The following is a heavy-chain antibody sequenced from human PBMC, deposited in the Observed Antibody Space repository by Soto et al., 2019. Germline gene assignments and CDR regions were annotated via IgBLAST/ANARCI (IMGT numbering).Heavy chain of an antibody. CDR2: INLRRGST. V-gene: IGHV1-46*01. J-gene: IGHJ4*02. Sequence: QEQLEQSGAEVKKPGASVKVSCKASGYTFSGFYMHWVRQAPGQGLEWMGLINLRRGSTGYAQNFQGIITMTRDTSTSTVYMKMNRLRFADTAVYYCSRGTQHLLDGGKGPLVTVSP. D-gene: IGHD5-18*01. CDR3: SRGTQHLLD. CDR1: GYTFSGFY.